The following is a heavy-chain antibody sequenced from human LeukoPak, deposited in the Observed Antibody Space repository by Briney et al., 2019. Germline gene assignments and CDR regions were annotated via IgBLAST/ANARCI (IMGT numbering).Heavy chain of an antibody. CDR2: IYYSGST. CDR1: GASISSYY. D-gene: IGHD2-2*01. V-gene: IGHV4-59*01. CDR3: ARGSGIVVVPAAMSPYWFDP. J-gene: IGHJ5*02. Sequence: PSETLSLTCTVSGASISSYYWSWIRQPPGKGLEWIGYIYYSGSTNYNPSLKSRVTISVDTSKKQFSLKLSSVTAADTAVYYCARGSGIVVVPAAMSPYWFDPWGQGTLVTVSS.